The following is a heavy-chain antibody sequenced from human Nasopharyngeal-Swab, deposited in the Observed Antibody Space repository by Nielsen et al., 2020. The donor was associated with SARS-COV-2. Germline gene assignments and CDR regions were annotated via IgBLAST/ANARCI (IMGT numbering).Heavy chain of an antibody. Sequence: GGSLRLSCAASGFTFSSYAMSWVRQAPGKGLEWVSAISGSGGSTYYADSVKGRFTISRDNSKNTLYLQMNSLRAEDTAIYYCAKSKGYYGDYYFDYWGQGTLVTVSS. V-gene: IGHV3-23*01. J-gene: IGHJ4*02. CDR1: GFTFSSYA. CDR3: AKSKGYYGDYYFDY. D-gene: IGHD4-17*01. CDR2: ISGSGGST.